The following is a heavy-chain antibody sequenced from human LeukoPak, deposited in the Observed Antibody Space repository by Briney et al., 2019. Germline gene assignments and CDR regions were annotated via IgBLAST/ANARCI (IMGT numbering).Heavy chain of an antibody. V-gene: IGHV3-11*01. J-gene: IGHJ6*02. CDR1: GFTFSDYY. CDR3: ARHDTAMATDYGMDV. CDR2: ISSRGSTI. D-gene: IGHD5-18*01. Sequence: GGSLRLSCAASGFTFSDYYMSWIRQAPGKGLEWVSYISSRGSTIYYADSVKGRFTISRDNAKNSLYLQMNSLRAEDTAVYYCARHDTAMATDYGMDVWGQGTTVTVSS.